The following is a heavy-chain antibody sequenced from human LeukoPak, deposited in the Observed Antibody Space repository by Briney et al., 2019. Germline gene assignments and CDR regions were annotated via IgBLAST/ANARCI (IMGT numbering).Heavy chain of an antibody. CDR2: ISYDGSNK. V-gene: IGHV3-30*04. Sequence: GGSLRLSCAASGFTFSSYAMHWVRQAPGKGLEWVAVISYDGSNKYYADSVKGRFTISRDNSKNTLYLQMNSLRAEDTAVYYCARDRVVVVVAATGVSGYFDYWGQGTLVTVSS. CDR1: GFTFSSYA. D-gene: IGHD2-15*01. J-gene: IGHJ4*02. CDR3: ARDRVVVVVAATGVSGYFDY.